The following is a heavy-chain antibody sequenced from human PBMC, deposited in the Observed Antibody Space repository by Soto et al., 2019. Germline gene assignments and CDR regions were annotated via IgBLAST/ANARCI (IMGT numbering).Heavy chain of an antibody. J-gene: IGHJ6*02. CDR1: GGTFSSYA. V-gene: IGHV1-69*13. D-gene: IGHD4-17*01. CDR2: IIPIFGTA. Sequence: ASVKVSCKASGGTFSSYAISWVRQAPGQGLEWMGGIIPIFGTANYAQKFQGRVTITADESTSTAYMELSSLRSEDTAVYYCARMVTTVPYYYYGMDVWGQGTTVTVSS. CDR3: ARMVTTVPYYYYGMDV.